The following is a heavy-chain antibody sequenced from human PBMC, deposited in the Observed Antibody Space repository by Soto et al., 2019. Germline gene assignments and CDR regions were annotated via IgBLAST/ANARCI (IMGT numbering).Heavy chain of an antibody. J-gene: IGHJ4*02. CDR1: GGSISSSSYY. V-gene: IGHV4-39*01. D-gene: IGHD3-22*01. Sequence: SETLSLTCTVSGGSISSSSYYWGWIRQPPGKGLEWIGSIYYSGSTYYNPSLKSRVTISVDTSKNQFSLKLSSVTAADTAVYYCARSQYYDDSSGYFTIYYFDYWGQGTLVTVSS. CDR3: ARSQYYDDSSGYFTIYYFDY. CDR2: IYYSGST.